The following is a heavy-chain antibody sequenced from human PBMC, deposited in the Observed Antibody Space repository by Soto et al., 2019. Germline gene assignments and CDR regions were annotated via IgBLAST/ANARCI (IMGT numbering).Heavy chain of an antibody. V-gene: IGHV1-69*06. CDR3: ARVRDPHLDHYGLDV. Sequence: VQLVQSGAEVKNPGSSVRVSCKTSGFTFNVYGIHWVRQAPGQGLEWMGGLIPIYDEPNYAQKFQGRVTITADKSTTTVYLELSSLRSEDTAVYFCARVRDPHLDHYGLDVW. CDR2: LIPIYDEP. CDR1: GFTFNVYG. J-gene: IGHJ6*01.